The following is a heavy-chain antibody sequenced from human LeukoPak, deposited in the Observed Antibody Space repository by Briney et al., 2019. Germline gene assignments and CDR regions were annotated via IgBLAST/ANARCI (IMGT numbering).Heavy chain of an antibody. D-gene: IGHD3-16*01. CDR3: ARDRLWGEDDAFDI. CDR1: GGTFSSYA. Sequence: ASVKVSCKASGGTFSSYAISWVRQAPGQGLEWMGGIIPIFGTANYAQKFQGRVTITADKSTSTAYMELRSLRSDDTAVYYCARDRLWGEDDAFDIWGQGTMVTVSS. CDR2: IIPIFGTA. J-gene: IGHJ3*02. V-gene: IGHV1-69*06.